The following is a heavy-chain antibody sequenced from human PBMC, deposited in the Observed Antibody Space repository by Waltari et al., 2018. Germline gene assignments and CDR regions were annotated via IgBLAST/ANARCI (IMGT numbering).Heavy chain of an antibody. Sequence: QVQLQQWGAGLLKPSETLSLTCAVDGGSFSGYYWSLIRQPPGKGLEWIGEINHSGSTNYNPSLKSRVTISVDTSKNQFSLKLSSVTAADTAVYYCARGGYCSSTSCYTYPDYWGQGTLVTVFS. V-gene: IGHV4-34*01. CDR3: ARGGYCSSTSCYTYPDY. CDR1: GGSFSGYY. D-gene: IGHD2-2*02. J-gene: IGHJ4*02. CDR2: INHSGST.